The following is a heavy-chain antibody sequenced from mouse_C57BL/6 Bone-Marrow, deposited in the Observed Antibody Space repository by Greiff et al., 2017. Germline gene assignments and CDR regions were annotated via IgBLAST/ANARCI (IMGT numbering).Heavy chain of an antibody. Sequence: EVQLQQSGGGLVKPGGSLKLSCAASGFTFSDYGMHWVRQAPEKGLEWVAYISSGSSTIYYADTVKGRFTISRDNAKNTLFLQMTSLRSEDTAMYYCARDGYYGSSLYYAMDYWGQGTSVTVSS. J-gene: IGHJ4*01. V-gene: IGHV5-17*01. D-gene: IGHD1-1*01. CDR3: ARDGYYGSSLYYAMDY. CDR2: ISSGSSTI. CDR1: GFTFSDYG.